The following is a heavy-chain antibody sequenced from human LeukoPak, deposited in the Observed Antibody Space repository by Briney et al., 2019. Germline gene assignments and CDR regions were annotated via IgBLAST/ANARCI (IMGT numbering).Heavy chain of an antibody. J-gene: IGHJ4*02. CDR2: IRQDGSEK. CDR3: VGHSDY. V-gene: IGHV3-7*01. CDR1: GFRFSSYW. Sequence: PGGSLRLSCAASGFRFSSYWMSWVRQAPGKGLEWVANIRQDGSEKYYVDSVKGRFTISRDNAKNSLYLQMNSLRAEDTAVYYCVGHSDYWGQGTLVTVSS. D-gene: IGHD3-16*01.